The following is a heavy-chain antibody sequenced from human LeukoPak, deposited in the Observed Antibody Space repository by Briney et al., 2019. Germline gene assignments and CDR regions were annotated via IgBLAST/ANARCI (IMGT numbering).Heavy chain of an antibody. Sequence: GGSLRLSCAASGFTFSSHYMSWVRQAPGKGLEWVSLIYSGGSTYYSDSVKGRFTISRDNYKNNLYLQLNSLRAEDTTFYYCGRNGRVPAAMSFTYFYYLDVWGKGTTVTVSS. CDR1: GFTFSSHY. V-gene: IGHV3-53*01. CDR3: GRNGRVPAAMSFTYFYYLDV. CDR2: IYSGGST. J-gene: IGHJ6*03. D-gene: IGHD2-2*01.